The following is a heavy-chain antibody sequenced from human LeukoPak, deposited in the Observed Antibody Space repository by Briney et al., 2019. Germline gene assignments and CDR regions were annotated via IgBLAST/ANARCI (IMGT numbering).Heavy chain of an antibody. CDR2: IYPGDSDT. CDR3: AKGEITGTPVYY. V-gene: IGHV5-51*01. CDR1: GYKFSNYW. J-gene: IGHJ4*02. Sequence: GESLKISCKGSGYKFSNYWIGWVRQMPGKGLECMGIIYPGDSDTRYSPSFQGQVTISVDKSINTAYLQWSSLKAADTAIYYCAKGEITGTPVYYWGQGTLVTVSS. D-gene: IGHD1-7*01.